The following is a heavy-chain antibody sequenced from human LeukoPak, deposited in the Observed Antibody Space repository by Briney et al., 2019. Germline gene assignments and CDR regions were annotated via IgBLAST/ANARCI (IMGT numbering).Heavy chain of an antibody. D-gene: IGHD3-3*01. CDR3: ARGRGYDSWSGVLEDWFDP. V-gene: IGHV4-30-4*01. CDR2: IYYSGST. CDR1: GGSISSGDYY. J-gene: IGHJ5*02. Sequence: SETLSLTCTVSGGSISSGDYYWSWIRQPPGKGLEWIGYIYYSGSTYYNPSLKSRVTISVDTSKNQFSLKLSSVTAADTAVYYCARGRGYDSWSGVLEDWFDPWGQGTLVTVSS.